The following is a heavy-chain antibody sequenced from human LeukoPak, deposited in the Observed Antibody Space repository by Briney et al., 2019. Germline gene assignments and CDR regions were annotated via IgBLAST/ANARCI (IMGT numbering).Heavy chain of an antibody. CDR2: IIPIFGTA. J-gene: IGHJ5*02. V-gene: IGHV1-69*13. CDR1: GGTFISYA. CDR3: ARDSGSQGWFDP. Sequence: SAKVSCKASGGTFISYAISWVRQAPGQGLEWMGGIIPIFGTANYAQKFQGRVTITADESTSTAYMELSSLRSEDTAVYYCARDSGSQGWFDPWGQGTLVTVSS.